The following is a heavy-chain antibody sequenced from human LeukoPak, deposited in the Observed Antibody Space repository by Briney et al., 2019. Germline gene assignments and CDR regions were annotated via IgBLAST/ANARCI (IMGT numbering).Heavy chain of an antibody. Sequence: GGSLRLSCAASGFTFSTYWMHWVRQAPGKGLLWVSRINGDGTSTKYADSVKGRFTISRDNARHTLYLQMNSLRAEDTAVYYCARASTTVPNLLDYRGQGTLVTVSS. J-gene: IGHJ4*02. CDR2: INGDGTST. CDR1: GFTFSTYW. CDR3: ARASTTVPNLLDY. V-gene: IGHV3-74*03. D-gene: IGHD4-17*01.